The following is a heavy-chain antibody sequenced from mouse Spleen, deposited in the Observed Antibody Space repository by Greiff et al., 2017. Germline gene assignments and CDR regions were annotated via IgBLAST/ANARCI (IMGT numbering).Heavy chain of an antibody. D-gene: IGHD3-1*01. CDR1: GYTFTSYW. CDR3: ARSRSGAY. Sequence: VQLQQPGAELVKPGASVKLSCKASGYTFTSYWMHWVKQRPGQGLEWIGEINPSNGRTNYNEKFKSKATLTVDKSSSTAYMQLSSLTSEDSAVYYCARSRSGAYWGQGTLVTVSA. CDR2: INPSNGRT. V-gene: IGHV1S81*02. J-gene: IGHJ3*01.